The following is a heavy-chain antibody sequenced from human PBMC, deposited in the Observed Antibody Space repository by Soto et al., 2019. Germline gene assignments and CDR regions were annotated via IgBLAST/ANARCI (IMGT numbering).Heavy chain of an antibody. Sequence: GGSLRLSCAASGFTFSSYWMHWVRQAPGKGLVWVSRINSDVSSTSYADSVKGRFTISRDNAKNTLYLQMNSLRAEDTAVYYCARDPVTLYYFDYWGQGTLVTVSS. CDR2: INSDVSST. CDR3: ARDPVTLYYFDY. J-gene: IGHJ4*02. V-gene: IGHV3-74*01. CDR1: GFTFSSYW. D-gene: IGHD4-4*01.